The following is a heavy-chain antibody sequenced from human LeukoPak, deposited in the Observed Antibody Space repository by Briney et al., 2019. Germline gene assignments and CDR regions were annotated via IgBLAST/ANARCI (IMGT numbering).Heavy chain of an antibody. CDR3: ARDLYSGTFVQFDC. Sequence: ASVKVSCKASGYTFTTYYMHWVRRAPGQGLEWMGIINPSGGSTSYAQKFQGRVTMTRDMSTSTVYMELSSLRSEDTAVYYCARDLYSGTFVQFDCWGQGTLVTVSS. J-gene: IGHJ4*02. CDR2: INPSGGST. V-gene: IGHV1-46*01. CDR1: GYTFTTYY. D-gene: IGHD1-26*01.